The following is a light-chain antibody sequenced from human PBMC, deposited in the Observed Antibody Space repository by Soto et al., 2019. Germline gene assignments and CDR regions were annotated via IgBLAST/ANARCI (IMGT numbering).Light chain of an antibody. V-gene: IGKV3-11*01. CDR2: DAS. CDR1: QSVSSY. CDR3: QQRSNWPPALA. J-gene: IGKJ4*01. Sequence: EIVLTQSPATPSLSPGERATLTCRASQSVSSYLAWYQQKPGQAPRLLIYDASNRATGIPARFSGSGSGADFSLTISSLEPEDSAVYYCQQRSNWPPALAFGGGTKVEIK.